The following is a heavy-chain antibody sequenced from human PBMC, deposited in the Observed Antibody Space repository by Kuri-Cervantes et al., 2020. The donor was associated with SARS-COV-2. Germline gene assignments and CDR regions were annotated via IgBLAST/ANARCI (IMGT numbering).Heavy chain of an antibody. CDR1: GFIFSDYY. V-gene: IGHV3-74*01. J-gene: IGHJ4*02. CDR3: ARGAPGYSSGWVRLKEKDY. CDR2: INSDGSST. Sequence: GESLKISCTASGFIFSDYYMTWIRQAPGKGLVWVSHINSDGSSTSYADSVKGRFTISRDNAKNTLYLQMNSLRAEDTAVYYCARGAPGYSSGWVRLKEKDYWGQGTLVTVSS. D-gene: IGHD6-19*01.